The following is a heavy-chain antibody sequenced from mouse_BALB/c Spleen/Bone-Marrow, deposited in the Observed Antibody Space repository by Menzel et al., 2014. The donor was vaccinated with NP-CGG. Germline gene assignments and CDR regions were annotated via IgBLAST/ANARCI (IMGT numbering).Heavy chain of an antibody. CDR2: SDPANGNT. CDR3: TRGEDY. Sequence: AQLQQPGAEPVKPGPSVKSSCTGSGFNIKDTFMHWVKQRPEQGLEWIGRSDPANGNTKYDPKFQSKATITADTSSNTAYLQLTRLTSEDTAVYYCTRGEDYWGQGTTLAVSS. CDR1: GFNIKDTF. V-gene: IGHV14-3*02. J-gene: IGHJ2*01.